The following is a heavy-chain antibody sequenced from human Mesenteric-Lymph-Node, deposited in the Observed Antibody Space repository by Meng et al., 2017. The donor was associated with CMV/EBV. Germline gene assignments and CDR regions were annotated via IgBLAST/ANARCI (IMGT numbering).Heavy chain of an antibody. V-gene: IGHV3-33*01. CDR2: IWYDGSNK. D-gene: IGHD3-3*01. CDR3: AGRSTGYDFWSGYSYYYYYGMDV. Sequence: GESLKISCAASGFTFSSYGMHWVRQAPGKGLEWVAVIWYDGSNKYYADSVKGRFTISRDNSKNTLYLQMNSLRAEDTAVYYCAGRSTGYDFWSGYSYYYYYGMDVWGQGTTVTVSS. CDR1: GFTFSSYG. J-gene: IGHJ6*02.